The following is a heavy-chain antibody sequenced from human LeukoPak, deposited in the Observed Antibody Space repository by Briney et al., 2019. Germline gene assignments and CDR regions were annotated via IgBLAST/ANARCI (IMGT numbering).Heavy chain of an antibody. J-gene: IGHJ4*02. D-gene: IGHD1-14*01. Sequence: PGGSLRLSCEASGFAFSSYAMSWVRQAPGKGQDWVSAISGSGGSTYYADSVKGRFTISRDNSKNTLYLQMNSLRAEDTAVYYCAKRYRYYFDYWGQGTLVTLSS. V-gene: IGHV3-23*01. CDR1: GFAFSSYA. CDR3: AKRYRYYFDY. CDR2: ISGSGGST.